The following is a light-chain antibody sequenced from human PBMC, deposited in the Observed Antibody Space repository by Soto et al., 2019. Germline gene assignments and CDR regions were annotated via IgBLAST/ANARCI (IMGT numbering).Light chain of an antibody. CDR3: STWDGSLNGWV. CDR2: NDD. V-gene: IGLV1-44*01. J-gene: IGLJ3*02. CDR1: SSNIGSDT. Sequence: QSVLTQPPSVSGTPGLRVTISCSGGSSNIGSDTVNWYQQLPGTAPKLLIFNDDQRPSGVPDRFSGSRSGTSAFLAISGLQSDDAADYFCSTWDGSLNGWVFGGGTKLTVL.